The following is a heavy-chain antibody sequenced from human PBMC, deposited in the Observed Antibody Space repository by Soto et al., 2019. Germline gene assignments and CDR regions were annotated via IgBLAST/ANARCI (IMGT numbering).Heavy chain of an antibody. V-gene: IGHV1-69*13. CDR1: GGTFSSYA. CDR3: ATRHPGHY. Sequence: SVKVSCKASGGTFSSYAISWVRQAPGQGLEWMGGILPIFGTANYAQKFQGRVTITADESTSTAYMELSSLRPEDTAVYYCATRHPGHYWGQGTLVTVSS. J-gene: IGHJ4*02. CDR2: ILPIFGTA.